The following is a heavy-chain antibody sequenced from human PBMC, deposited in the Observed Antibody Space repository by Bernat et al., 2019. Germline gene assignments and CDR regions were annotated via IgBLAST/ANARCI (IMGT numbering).Heavy chain of an antibody. Sequence: QVQLVESGGGVVQPGRSLRLSCTASGFTFSSHAMHWVRQAPGKGLEWVALISYDARRTFYADSVKGRLTISRDNSNNILYLQMNSLRAEDTALYYCARDSVGDCWSASRVDVWGKGTTVTVSS. V-gene: IGHV3-30*01. J-gene: IGHJ6*04. CDR3: ARDSVGDCWSASRVDV. CDR2: ISYDARRT. CDR1: GFTFSSHA. D-gene: IGHD3-3*01.